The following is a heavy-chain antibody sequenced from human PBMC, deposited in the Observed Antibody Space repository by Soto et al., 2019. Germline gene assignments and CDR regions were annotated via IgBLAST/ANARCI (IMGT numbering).Heavy chain of an antibody. D-gene: IGHD3-16*01. CDR1: GFTFDDYA. V-gene: IGHV3-9*01. CDR3: AKDIGGQQPTVLGY. J-gene: IGHJ4*02. CDR2: ISWNSGSI. Sequence: GGSLRLSCAASGFTFDDYAMHWVRQAPGKGLEWVSGISWNSGSIGYADSVKGRFTISRDNAKNSLYLQMNSLRAEDTALYYCAKDIGGQQPTVLGYWGQGTLVTVSS.